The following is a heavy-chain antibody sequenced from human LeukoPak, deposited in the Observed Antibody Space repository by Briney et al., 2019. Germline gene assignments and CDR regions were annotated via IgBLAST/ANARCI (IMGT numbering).Heavy chain of an antibody. Sequence: PSETLSLTCAVYGGSFSGYYWSWIRQPPGKGLEWIGEINHSGSTNYNPSLKSRVTKSVDTSKNQFSLKLSSVTAADTAVYYCARAQRKSAFDIWGQGTMVTVSS. CDR3: ARAQRKSAFDI. CDR2: INHSGST. CDR1: GGSFSGYY. J-gene: IGHJ3*02. V-gene: IGHV4-34*01.